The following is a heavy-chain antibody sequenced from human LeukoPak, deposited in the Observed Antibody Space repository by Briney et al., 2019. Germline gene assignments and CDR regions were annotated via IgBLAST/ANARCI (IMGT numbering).Heavy chain of an antibody. D-gene: IGHD6-13*01. Sequence: GRSLRLSCAASGFTFSSYAMHWVRRAPGKGLEWVAVISYDGSNKYYADSVKGRFTISRDNSKNTLYLQMNSLRAEDTAVYYCAREGAAAGTFDYWGQGTLVTVSS. J-gene: IGHJ4*02. CDR1: GFTFSSYA. CDR2: ISYDGSNK. V-gene: IGHV3-30-3*01. CDR3: AREGAAAGTFDY.